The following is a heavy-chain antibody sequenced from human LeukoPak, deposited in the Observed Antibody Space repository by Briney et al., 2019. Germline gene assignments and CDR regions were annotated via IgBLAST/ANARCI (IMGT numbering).Heavy chain of an antibody. CDR2: ISNSGSSI. CDR3: ARTRDGPCAY. CDR1: GFTFSSYE. D-gene: IGHD5-24*01. V-gene: IGHV3-48*03. Sequence: PGGSLRLSCAASGFTFSSYEMNWVRQAPGKGLEWLSHISNSGSSIQYADSVKGRFTISRDNAKDSLYLQMNSLRVEDTAVYYCARTRDGPCAYWGQGTLVTVSS. J-gene: IGHJ4*02.